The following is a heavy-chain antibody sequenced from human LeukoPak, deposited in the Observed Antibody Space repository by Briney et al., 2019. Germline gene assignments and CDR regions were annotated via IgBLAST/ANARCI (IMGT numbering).Heavy chain of an antibody. CDR3: ARGGCSSTSCYDYYYYGMDV. CDR1: GGSFSGYY. J-gene: IGHJ6*02. D-gene: IGHD2-2*01. CDR2: INHSGST. V-gene: IGHV4-34*01. Sequence: SETLSLTCAVYGGSFSGYYWSWIRQPPGKGLEWIGEINHSGSTNYNPSLKSRVTISVDTSKNQFSLKLSSVTAADTAVYYCARGGCSSTSCYDYYYYGMDVWGQGTTVTVPS.